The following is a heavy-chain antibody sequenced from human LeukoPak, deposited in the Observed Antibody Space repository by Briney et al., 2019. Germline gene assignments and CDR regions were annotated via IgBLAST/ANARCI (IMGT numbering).Heavy chain of an antibody. CDR3: AKSYRYFDV. J-gene: IGHJ2*01. CDR1: GFTFSSYA. D-gene: IGHD3-16*01. V-gene: IGHV3-23*01. Sequence: GGSLRLSCAASGFTFSSYALSWVRQAPGKGLEWVSTISGSGSSTYYADSVKGRFTISRDNSKNMLFLQMNSLRAEDTAVYYCAKSYRYFDVWGRGTLVTVSS. CDR2: ISGSGSST.